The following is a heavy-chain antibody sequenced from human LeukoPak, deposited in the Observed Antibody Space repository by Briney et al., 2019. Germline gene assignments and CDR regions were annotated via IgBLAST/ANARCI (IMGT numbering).Heavy chain of an antibody. CDR1: GGTFSSYA. V-gene: IGHV1-69*13. J-gene: IGHJ5*02. CDR3: ARVPTLKPLYNWFDP. CDR2: IIPIFGTA. Sequence: SVKVSCKASGGTFSSYAISWVRQAPGQGLEWMGGIIPIFGTANYAQKFQGRVTITADESTSTAYMELSSLRSEDTAVYYCARVPTLKPLYNWFDPWGQGALVTVSS.